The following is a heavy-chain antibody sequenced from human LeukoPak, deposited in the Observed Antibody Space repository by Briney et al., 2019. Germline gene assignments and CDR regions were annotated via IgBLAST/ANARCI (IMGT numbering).Heavy chain of an antibody. J-gene: IGHJ4*02. CDR1: GYTLTELS. V-gene: IGHV1-24*01. CDR3: ARETSSRFFDY. CDR2: FGPEDGET. Sequence: ASVKVSCKVSGYTLTELSMHWVRQAPGKGLEWMGGFGPEDGETIYAQKFQGRVTMTGDTSTDTTYMELSSLRSDDTAVYYCARETSSRFFDYWGQGTLLTVSS.